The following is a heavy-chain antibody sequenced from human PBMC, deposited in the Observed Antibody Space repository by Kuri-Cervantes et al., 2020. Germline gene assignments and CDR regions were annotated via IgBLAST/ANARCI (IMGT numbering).Heavy chain of an antibody. D-gene: IGHD4-17*01. CDR1: RNTFTNYG. J-gene: IGHJ6*03. CDR2: ISAYTGDT. CDR3: ARDRRFTTVTSVYYYYMDV. V-gene: IGHV1-18*01. Sequence: ASVKVSCKASRNTFTNYGVSWVRQAPGQGLEWMGWISAYTGDTNYAQKLQDRVTMTTDTSKSIAYMELRSLRSDDTAVYYCARDRRFTTVTSVYYYYMDVWGKGTTVTVSS.